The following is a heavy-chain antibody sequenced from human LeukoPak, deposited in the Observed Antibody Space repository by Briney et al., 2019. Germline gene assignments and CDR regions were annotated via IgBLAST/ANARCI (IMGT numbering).Heavy chain of an antibody. CDR3: ANDPRVRYFDWTLDYFDY. CDR1: GFTFSSYG. CDR2: IRYDGSNK. V-gene: IGHV3-30*02. J-gene: IGHJ4*02. D-gene: IGHD3-9*01. Sequence: GGSLRLSCAASGFTFSSYGMHWVRQAPGKGLEWVAFIRYDGSNKYYADSVKGRFTISRDNSKNTLYLQMNSLRAEDTAVYYCANDPRVRYFDWTLDYFDYWGQGTLVTVSS.